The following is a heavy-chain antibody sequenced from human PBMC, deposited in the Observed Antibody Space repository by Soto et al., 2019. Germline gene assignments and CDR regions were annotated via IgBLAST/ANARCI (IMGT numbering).Heavy chain of an antibody. V-gene: IGHV1-46*01. J-gene: IGHJ4*02. Sequence: QVQLVQSGAEVKKPGASVKVSCKASGYTFTTYYMHWVRQAPGQGLEWMGIINPSGGNTTYAQKFQGTVTMSRDTSTSTVYMELSSLRSEDTAVYYCAREVERGSSYGYLDYWGKGTLVTVSS. CDR1: GYTFTTYY. CDR2: INPSGGNT. CDR3: AREVERGSSYGYLDY. D-gene: IGHD5-18*01.